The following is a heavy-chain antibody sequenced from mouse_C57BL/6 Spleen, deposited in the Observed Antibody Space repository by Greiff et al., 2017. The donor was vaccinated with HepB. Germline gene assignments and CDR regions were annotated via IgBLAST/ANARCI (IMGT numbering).Heavy chain of an antibody. V-gene: IGHV1-52*01. CDR3: ARLGGDHWYFDV. J-gene: IGHJ1*03. CDR1: GYTFTSYW. Sequence: QVQLQQSGAELVRPGSSVKLSCKASGYTFTSYWMHWVKQRPIQGLEWIGNIDPSDIETHYNQKFKDKATLTVDKSSSTAYMQLSSLTSEDSAVYYCARLGGDHWYFDVWGTRTTVTVSS. CDR2: IDPSDIET. D-gene: IGHD3-3*01.